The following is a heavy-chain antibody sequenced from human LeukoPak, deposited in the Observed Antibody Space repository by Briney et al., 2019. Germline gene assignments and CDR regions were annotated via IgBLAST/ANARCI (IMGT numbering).Heavy chain of an antibody. J-gene: IGHJ3*02. D-gene: IGHD2-2*01. V-gene: IGHV4-30-4*01. CDR2: IYYSGST. CDR1: GGSISRGDYY. Sequence: PSQTLSLTCTVSGGSISRGDYYWSWLRQPPGRGVESIGYIYYSGSTYYNPSLKSRVTISVDTSKNQFSLKLSSVTAADTAVYYCARELEYCSSTSCHKAFDIWGQGTMVTVSS. CDR3: ARELEYCSSTSCHKAFDI.